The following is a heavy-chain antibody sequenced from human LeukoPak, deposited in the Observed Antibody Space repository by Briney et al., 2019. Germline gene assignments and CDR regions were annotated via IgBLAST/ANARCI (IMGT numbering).Heavy chain of an antibody. Sequence: GASVKASCKASGYTFSTYDINWVRQATGQGLEWMGWMNPNSGNTGYAQKFQGRVTMTRNTSISTAYMEPSSLRSEDTAVYYCARNAQVTRYFDYWGQGTLVTVSS. V-gene: IGHV1-8*01. CDR1: GYTFSTYD. D-gene: IGHD5-18*01. CDR3: ARNAQVTRYFDY. J-gene: IGHJ4*02. CDR2: MNPNSGNT.